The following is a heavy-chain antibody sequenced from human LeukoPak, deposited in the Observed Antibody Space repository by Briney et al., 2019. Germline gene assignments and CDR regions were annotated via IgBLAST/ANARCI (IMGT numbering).Heavy chain of an antibody. V-gene: IGHV4-59*08. CDR1: GVSISSYY. CDR3: ARSPAAGTFIFDY. CDR2: IYYSGST. J-gene: IGHJ4*02. D-gene: IGHD6-13*01. Sequence: SETLSLSCTVSGVSISSYYWSWIRQPPGKGLEWIGYIYYSGSTNYNPSLKSRVTISVDTSKNQFSLKLSSVTAADTPVYYCARSPAAGTFIFDYWGQGTLVTVSS.